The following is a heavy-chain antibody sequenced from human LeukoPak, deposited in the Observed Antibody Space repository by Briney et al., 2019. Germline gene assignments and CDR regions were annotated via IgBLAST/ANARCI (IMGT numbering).Heavy chain of an antibody. CDR1: GYTFGNYD. Sequence: GASVKVSCKASGYTFGNYDINWVRQATGQGLEWMGWMNPKSGNTGYAQKFKGRVTKTRNTSISTAYMDLSSLTSEDTAVYYCARGRSFWFDPWGQGTLVTVSS. V-gene: IGHV1-8*01. D-gene: IGHD3-10*01. J-gene: IGHJ5*01. CDR3: ARGRSFWFDP. CDR2: MNPKSGNT.